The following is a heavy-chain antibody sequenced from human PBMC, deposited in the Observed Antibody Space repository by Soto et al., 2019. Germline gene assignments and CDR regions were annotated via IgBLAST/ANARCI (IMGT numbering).Heavy chain of an antibody. J-gene: IGHJ4*02. Sequence: EAQLLESGGGLVQPGGSLRLSCAASGFTFSSYGMSWVRQAPGKGLEWVSAISHSGGNTYYADSVKGRFAISRDNSKNTLYLQMNSLRAEDTAVYYCATFIFCSSTSCYGREGGYWGQGTLVTVSS. V-gene: IGHV3-23*01. D-gene: IGHD2-2*01. CDR3: ATFIFCSSTSCYGREGGY. CDR1: GFTFSSYG. CDR2: ISHSGGNT.